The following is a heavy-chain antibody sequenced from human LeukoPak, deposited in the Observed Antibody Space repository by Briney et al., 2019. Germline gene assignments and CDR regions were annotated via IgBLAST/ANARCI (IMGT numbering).Heavy chain of an antibody. J-gene: IGHJ4*02. Sequence: PGGSLRLSCAASGFTFSSYEMNWVRQAPGKGLEWVSYISSSGNTIYYADSVKGRFTISRDNAKNSLYLQMNSLRAEDTAVYYCASLRRIVGATSDYWGQGIVVTVSS. V-gene: IGHV3-48*03. CDR1: GFTFSSYE. D-gene: IGHD1-26*01. CDR3: ASLRRIVGATSDY. CDR2: ISSSGNTI.